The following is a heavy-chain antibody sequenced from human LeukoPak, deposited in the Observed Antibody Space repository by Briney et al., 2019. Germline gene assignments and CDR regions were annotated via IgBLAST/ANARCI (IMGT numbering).Heavy chain of an antibody. CDR2: IYYRGST. CDR3: ASQSITMVRGVSENDAFDI. J-gene: IGHJ3*02. CDR1: GGSISSSSYY. Sequence: SETLSLTCTVSGGSISSSSYYWGWIRQPPGKGLEGIAIIYYRGSTYYNPSLNSRVTISLDTSKNQFSLKLSSVTAADTAVYYCASQSITMVRGVSENDAFDIWGQGTMVTVSS. D-gene: IGHD3-10*01. V-gene: IGHV4-39*07.